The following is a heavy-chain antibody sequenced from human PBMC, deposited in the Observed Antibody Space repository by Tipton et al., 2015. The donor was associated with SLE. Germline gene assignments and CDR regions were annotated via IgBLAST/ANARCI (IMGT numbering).Heavy chain of an antibody. Sequence: LRLSCTVSGGSVSSGGYYWSWIRQPPGKGLEWIGEINHSGSTNYNPSLKSRVTISVDTSKNQFSLKLSSVTAADTAVYYCARAHDITFFDYWGQGTLVTVSS. CDR2: INHSGST. CDR1: GGSVSSGGYY. CDR3: ARAHDITFFDY. J-gene: IGHJ4*02. V-gene: IGHV4-61*08. D-gene: IGHD3-10*01.